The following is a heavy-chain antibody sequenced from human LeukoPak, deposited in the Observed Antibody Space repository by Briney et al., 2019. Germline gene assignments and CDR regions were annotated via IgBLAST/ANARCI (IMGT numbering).Heavy chain of an antibody. CDR1: GYTFTSYG. J-gene: IGHJ4*02. Sequence: ASVKVSCKASGYTFTSYGISWVRQAPGQGLEWMGWINPNSGGTNYAQKFQGRVTMTRDTSISTAYMELSRLRSDDTAVYYCARDLSNDYGDYELYFDYWGQGTLVTVSS. V-gene: IGHV1-2*02. D-gene: IGHD4-17*01. CDR3: ARDLSNDYGDYELYFDY. CDR2: INPNSGGT.